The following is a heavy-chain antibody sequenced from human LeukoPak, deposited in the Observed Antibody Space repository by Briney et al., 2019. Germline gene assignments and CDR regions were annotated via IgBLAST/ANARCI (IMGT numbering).Heavy chain of an antibody. CDR1: GYSFTSYW. CDR3: ARLPRVDTAMVTAYYFDY. V-gene: IGHV5-51*01. J-gene: IGHJ4*02. CDR2: IYPGDSDT. D-gene: IGHD5-18*01. Sequence: GESLKISCKGSGYSFTSYWIGWVRQMTGKGLEWMGIIYPGDSDTRYSPSFQGQVTISADKSISTAYLQWSSLKASDTAMYFCARLPRVDTAMVTAYYFDYWGQGTLVTVSS.